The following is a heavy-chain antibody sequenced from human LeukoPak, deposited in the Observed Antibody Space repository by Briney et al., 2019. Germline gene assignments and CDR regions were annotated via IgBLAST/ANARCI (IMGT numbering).Heavy chain of an antibody. CDR3: ARDLVPAANYYYYYGMDV. J-gene: IGHJ6*02. CDR2: ISSSSSYI. CDR1: GFTFSSYA. V-gene: IGHV3-21*01. Sequence: PGGSLRLSCAASGFTFSSYAMSWVRQAPGKGLEWVSSISSSSSYIYYADSVKGRFTISRDNAKNSLYLQMNSLRAEDTAVYYCARDLVPAANYYYYYGMDVWGQGTTVTVSS. D-gene: IGHD2-2*01.